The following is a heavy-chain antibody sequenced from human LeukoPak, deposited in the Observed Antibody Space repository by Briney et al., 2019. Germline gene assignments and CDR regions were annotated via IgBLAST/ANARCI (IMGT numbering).Heavy chain of an antibody. CDR2: IYYSGST. V-gene: IGHV4-59*01. J-gene: IGHJ1*01. CDR1: GGSISSFY. Sequence: SETLSLTCTVSGGSISSFYWSWIRQPPGRGLEWIGSIYYSGSTNYNPSLKSRVTISVDTSRNQFSLKLSPVTTADTAVYFCARAGYGSTWFQNWGQGTLVTVSS. D-gene: IGHD6-13*01. CDR3: ARAGYGSTWFQN.